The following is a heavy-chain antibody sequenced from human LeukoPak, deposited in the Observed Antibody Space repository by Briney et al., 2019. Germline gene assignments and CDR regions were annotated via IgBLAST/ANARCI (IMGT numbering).Heavy chain of an antibody. V-gene: IGHV4-4*07. J-gene: IGHJ3*02. D-gene: IGHD4/OR15-4a*01. CDR2: IYTSGST. Sequence: SETLSLTCTVSGGSISSYYWSWIRQPAGKGLEWIGRIYTSGSTNYNPSLKSQVTMSVDTSKNQFSLKLSSVTAADTAVYYCARDRIYGGNPDDAFDIWGQGTMVTVSS. CDR1: GGSISSYY. CDR3: ARDRIYGGNPDDAFDI.